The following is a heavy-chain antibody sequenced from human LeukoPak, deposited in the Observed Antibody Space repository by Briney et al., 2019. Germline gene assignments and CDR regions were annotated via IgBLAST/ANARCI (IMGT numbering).Heavy chain of an antibody. J-gene: IGHJ6*04. V-gene: IGHV1-24*01. Sequence: VASVKLSCKASGYTLTELSMHWVRQAPGKGLEWMSGFDREDGETFYAQKFQGRVTMTEDTSTDTAYMELSSLRSEDTAVYYCASFYGSGSYSYYGMDVWGKGTTVTVSS. CDR2: FDREDGET. D-gene: IGHD3-10*01. CDR3: ASFYGSGSYSYYGMDV. CDR1: GYTLTELS.